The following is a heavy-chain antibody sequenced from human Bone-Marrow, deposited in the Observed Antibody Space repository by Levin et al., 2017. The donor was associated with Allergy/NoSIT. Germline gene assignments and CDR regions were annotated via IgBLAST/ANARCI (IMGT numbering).Heavy chain of an antibody. CDR2: ISAYNGNT. J-gene: IGHJ4*02. V-gene: IGHV1-18*01. Sequence: ASVKVSCKASGYTFTSYGISWVRQAPGQGLEWMGWISAYNGNTNYAQKLQGRVTMTTDTSTSTAYMELRSLRSDDTAVYYCARTRYYYDSSGRADYWGQGTLVTVSS. D-gene: IGHD3-22*01. CDR1: GYTFTSYG. CDR3: ARTRYYYDSSGRADY.